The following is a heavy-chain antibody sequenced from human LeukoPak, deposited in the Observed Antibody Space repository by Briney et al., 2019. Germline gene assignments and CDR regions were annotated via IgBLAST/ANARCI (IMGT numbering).Heavy chain of an antibody. CDR3: ARTYGDYVYILGY. D-gene: IGHD4-17*01. Sequence: GGSLRLSCAASGFNFNNFALSWVRQAPGKGLEWVSVITGSGSRTDYADSVKGRFTISRDSAKSTLYLQMDSLRAEDTAVYYCARTYGDYVYILGYWGQGTLVTVSS. V-gene: IGHV3-23*01. J-gene: IGHJ4*02. CDR1: GFNFNNFA. CDR2: ITGSGSRT.